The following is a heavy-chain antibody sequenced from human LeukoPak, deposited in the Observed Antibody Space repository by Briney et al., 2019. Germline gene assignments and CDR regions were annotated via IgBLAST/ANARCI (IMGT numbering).Heavy chain of an antibody. J-gene: IGHJ6*02. CDR3: AREDVGQLVRNYYYGMDV. V-gene: IGHV4-4*07. CDR2: IYTSGST. CDR1: GGSISSYY. D-gene: IGHD6-13*01. Sequence: SGTLSLTCTVSGGSISSYYWSWIRQPAGKGLEWIGRIYTSGSTNYNPSLKSRVTMSVDTSKNQFSLKLSSVTAADTAVYYCAREDVGQLVRNYYYGMDVWGQGTTVTVSS.